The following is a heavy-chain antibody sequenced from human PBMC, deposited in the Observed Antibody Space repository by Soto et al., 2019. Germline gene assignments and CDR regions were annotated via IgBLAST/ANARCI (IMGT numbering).Heavy chain of an antibody. CDR2: ISAYNGNT. CDR1: GYTFTSYG. Sequence: QVQLVQSGAEVKKPGASVKVSCKASGYTFTSYGISWVRQAPGQGREGMGWISAYNGNTNYAQKLQGRFTMTTDTSTSTAYMELRSLRSDDTAVYYCARDSYYYDRSGYYEPDYWGQGTLVTVSS. CDR3: ARDSYYYDRSGYYEPDY. V-gene: IGHV1-18*01. J-gene: IGHJ4*02. D-gene: IGHD3-22*01.